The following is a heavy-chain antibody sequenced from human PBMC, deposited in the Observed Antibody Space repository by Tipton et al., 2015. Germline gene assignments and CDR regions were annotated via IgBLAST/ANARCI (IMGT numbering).Heavy chain of an antibody. CDR1: GFSFSTYA. CDR2: ISSNGGNI. D-gene: IGHD6-6*01. V-gene: IGHV3-64*04. Sequence: LSLTCSASGFSFSTYAMHWVRQAPGKGLEYVSAISSNGGNIYYIDSVRDRFTISRDNSENTLFLQMNSLRAEDTAVYYCAKDSGIAARLLDYPMDVWGRGTTVTVSS. CDR3: AKDSGIAARLLDYPMDV. J-gene: IGHJ6*02.